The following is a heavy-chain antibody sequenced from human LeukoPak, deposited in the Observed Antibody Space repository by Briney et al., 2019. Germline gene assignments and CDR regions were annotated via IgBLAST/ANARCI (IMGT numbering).Heavy chain of an antibody. CDR1: GGSFSGYY. Sequence: SETLSLTCAVYGGSFSGYYWSWIRQPPGKGLEWFGEINHSGSTNYNPSLKSRVTISVDTSKNQFSLKLSSVTAADTAVYYCAKDRHAPGRYCSSTSCSPFDSWGQGTLVTVSS. CDR3: AKDRHAPGRYCSSTSCSPFDS. J-gene: IGHJ5*01. CDR2: INHSGST. D-gene: IGHD2-2*01. V-gene: IGHV4-34*01.